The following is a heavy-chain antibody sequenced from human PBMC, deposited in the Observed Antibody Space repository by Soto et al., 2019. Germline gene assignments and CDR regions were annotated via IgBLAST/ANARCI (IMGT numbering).Heavy chain of an antibody. V-gene: IGHV1-18*04. D-gene: IGHD2-2*01. J-gene: IGHJ6*02. Sequence: QVQLVQSGAEVKKPGASVQVSCKASGYTFTSYGISWVRQAPGQGLEWMGWISAYNGNTNYAQKLQGRVTMTTDASTSTAYMELRSLRSDDTAVYYCARFVVVPAATYYYYYGMDVWGQGTTVTVSS. CDR3: ARFVVVPAATYYYYYGMDV. CDR2: ISAYNGNT. CDR1: GYTFTSYG.